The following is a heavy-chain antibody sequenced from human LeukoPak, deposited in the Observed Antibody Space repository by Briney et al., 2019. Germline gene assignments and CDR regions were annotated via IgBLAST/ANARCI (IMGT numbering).Heavy chain of an antibody. D-gene: IGHD1-26*01. CDR2: IYYSGST. CDR1: GGSISSSSYY. Sequence: PSETLSLTCTVSGGSISSSSYYWGWIRQPPGKGLEWIGSIYYSGSTYYNPSLKSRVTISVDTSKNQFSLKLSSVTAADTAVYYCARGRDIVGATKGDAFDIWGQGTMVTVSS. V-gene: IGHV4-39*07. CDR3: ARGRDIVGATKGDAFDI. J-gene: IGHJ3*02.